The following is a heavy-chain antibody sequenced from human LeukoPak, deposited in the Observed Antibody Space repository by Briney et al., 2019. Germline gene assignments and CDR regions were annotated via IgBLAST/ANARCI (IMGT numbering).Heavy chain of an antibody. J-gene: IGHJ4*02. CDR1: GFTVSSNY. V-gene: IGHV3-53*01. D-gene: IGHD5-12*01. Sequence: GGSLRLSCAASGFTVSSNYMNWVRQAPGKGLEWVSVITSGGNTYYADSVKGRFTTSRDNYKNTLYVQMNSLRAEDTAIYYCARGRGYRDYDRPLDYWGQGTLVTVSS. CDR2: ITSGGNT. CDR3: ARGRGYRDYDRPLDY.